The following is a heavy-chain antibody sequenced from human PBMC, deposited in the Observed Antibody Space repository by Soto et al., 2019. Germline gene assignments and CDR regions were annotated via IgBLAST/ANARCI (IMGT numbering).Heavy chain of an antibody. Sequence: PSETLSLTCTVSGGSISSSSYYWGWIRQPLGKGLEWIGSIYYSGSTYYNPSLKSRVTISVDTSKNQFSLKLSSVTAADTAVYYCTTDSYSSITVVRFDYWGQGTVVTVSS. CDR3: TTDSYSSITVVRFDY. CDR1: GGSISSSSYY. CDR2: IYYSGST. V-gene: IGHV4-39*02. D-gene: IGHD1-26*01. J-gene: IGHJ4*02.